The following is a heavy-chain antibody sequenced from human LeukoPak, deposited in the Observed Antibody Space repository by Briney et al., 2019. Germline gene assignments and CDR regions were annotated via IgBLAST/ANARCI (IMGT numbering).Heavy chain of an antibody. D-gene: IGHD3-3*01. CDR1: GFTVSSNY. V-gene: IGHV3-53*04. J-gene: IGHJ6*02. CDR2: IYSGGST. CDR3: ARGDYDFWSGYSRGMDV. Sequence: PGGSLRLSCAASGFTVSSNYMSWVRQAPGKGLEWVSVIYSGGSTYYADSVKGRFTISRHNSKNTLYLQMNSLRAEDTAVYYCARGDYDFWSGYSRGMDVWGQGTTVTVSS.